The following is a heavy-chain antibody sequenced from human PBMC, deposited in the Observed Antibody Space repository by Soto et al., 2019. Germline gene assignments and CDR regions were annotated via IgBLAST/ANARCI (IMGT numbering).Heavy chain of an antibody. CDR1: VGSISSGGYY. J-gene: IGHJ5*02. Sequence: SETLSLTCTVSVGSISSGGYYWSWIRQHPGKGLEWIGYIYYSGSTYYNPSLKSRVTISVDTSKNQFSLKLSSVTAADTAVYYCARDIGAYSGYDQDNWFDPWGQGTLVTVS. CDR3: ARDIGAYSGYDQDNWFDP. D-gene: IGHD5-12*01. CDR2: IYYSGST. V-gene: IGHV4-31*03.